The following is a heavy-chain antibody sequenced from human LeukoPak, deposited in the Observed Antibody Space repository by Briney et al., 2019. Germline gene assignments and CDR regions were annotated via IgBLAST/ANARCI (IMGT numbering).Heavy chain of an antibody. J-gene: IGHJ5*02. V-gene: IGHV1-46*01. D-gene: IGHD2-15*01. Sequence: ASVKVSCKASGYTFTSCYMHWVRQAPGQGLEWMGIINPSGGSTSYAQKFQGRVTMTRDTSTSTVYMELSSLRSEDTAVYYCARGYCSGGSCYRGHNWFDPWGQGTLVAVSS. CDR2: INPSGGST. CDR3: ARGYCSGGSCYRGHNWFDP. CDR1: GYTFTSCY.